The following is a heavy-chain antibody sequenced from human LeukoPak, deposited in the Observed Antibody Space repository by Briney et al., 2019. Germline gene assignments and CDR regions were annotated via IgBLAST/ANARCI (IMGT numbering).Heavy chain of an antibody. CDR3: ASLSLVGAIYAFDY. J-gene: IGHJ4*02. CDR1: GFTFSTYS. Sequence: GGSLRLSCAASGFTFSTYSMNWVRQAPGTGLEWVANIKQDGSEKYYVDSVKGRFTISRDNVKNSLYLQMNSLRAEDTAVYYCASLSLVGAIYAFDYWGQGTPVTVSS. CDR2: IKQDGSEK. V-gene: IGHV3-7*03. D-gene: IGHD1-26*01.